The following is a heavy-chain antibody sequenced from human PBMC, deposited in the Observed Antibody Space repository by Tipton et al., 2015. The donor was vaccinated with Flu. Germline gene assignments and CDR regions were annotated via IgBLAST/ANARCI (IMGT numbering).Heavy chain of an antibody. J-gene: IGHJ4*02. CDR1: GFTFSRYT. D-gene: IGHD3-22*01. CDR3: ARGQITYYYDSSDYYCFDY. CDR2: ITTSGSYI. Sequence: SLRLSCAASGFTFSRYTLNWVRQAPGKGPEWLASITTSGSYIYYADSVKGRFTISRDNAKNSLFLQMSSPRAEDTAVYYCARGQITYYYDSSDYYCFDYWGLGALVTVSS. V-gene: IGHV3-21*01.